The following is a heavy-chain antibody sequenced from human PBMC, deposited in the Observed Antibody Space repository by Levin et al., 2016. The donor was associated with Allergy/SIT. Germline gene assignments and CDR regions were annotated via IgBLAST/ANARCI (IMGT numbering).Heavy chain of an antibody. V-gene: IGHV1-2*02. Sequence: ASVKVSCKASGYTFTGYYMHWVRQAPGQGLEWMGWINPNSGGTNYAQKFQGRVTMTRDTSISTAYMELSRLRSDDTAVYYCARESHQYSGYDFGYYYYGMDVWGQGTTVTVSS. J-gene: IGHJ6*02. CDR2: INPNSGGT. D-gene: IGHD5-12*01. CDR1: GYTFTGYY. CDR3: ARESHQYSGYDFGYYYYGMDV.